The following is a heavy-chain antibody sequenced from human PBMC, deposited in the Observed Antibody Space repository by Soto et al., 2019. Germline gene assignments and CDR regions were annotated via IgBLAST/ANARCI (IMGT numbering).Heavy chain of an antibody. J-gene: IGHJ6*02. D-gene: IGHD2-2*01. V-gene: IGHV3-53*01. CDR2: IYSGGST. Sequence: PGGSLRLSCAASGFTVSSNYMSWVRQAPGKGLEWVSVIYSGGSTYYADSVKGRFTISRDNSKNTLYLQMNSLRAEDTAVYYCASFIGLPAPLYYYGMDVWGQGTTVTVSS. CDR1: GFTVSSNY. CDR3: ASFIGLPAPLYYYGMDV.